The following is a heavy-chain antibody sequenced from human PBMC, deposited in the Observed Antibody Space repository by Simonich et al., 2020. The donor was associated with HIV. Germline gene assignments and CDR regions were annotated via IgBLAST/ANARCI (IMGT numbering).Heavy chain of an antibody. CDR2: INHRGST. Sequence: QVHLQQWGAGLLKPSETLSLTCTVYGESFSGYYWSWIRQPPGKGLEWFGEINHRGSTNYHPSLKSRLTISVDTSKNQFSLKLNSVTAADTAVYYCARLYDSWVQGTLVTVSS. J-gene: IGHJ4*02. V-gene: IGHV4-34*01. CDR1: GESFSGYY. CDR3: ARLYDS.